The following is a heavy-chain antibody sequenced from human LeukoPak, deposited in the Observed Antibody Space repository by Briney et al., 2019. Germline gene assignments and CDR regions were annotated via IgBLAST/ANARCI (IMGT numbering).Heavy chain of an antibody. CDR2: MNGDGSST. Sequence: GGSLRLSCAASGFTFSSSWMHWVRQAPGKGLVWVSRMNGDGSSTNYADSVKGRFTISRDNAKNTVYLQMNSLRVEDTAVYYCAKDRLWFGAVDYWGQGTLVTVSS. D-gene: IGHD3-10*01. CDR1: GFTFSSSW. J-gene: IGHJ4*02. CDR3: AKDRLWFGAVDY. V-gene: IGHV3-74*01.